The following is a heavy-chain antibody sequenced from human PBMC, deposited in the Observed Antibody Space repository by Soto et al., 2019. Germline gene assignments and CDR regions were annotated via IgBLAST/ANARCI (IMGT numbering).Heavy chain of an antibody. Sequence: GGSLRLSCAASGFTFSSYAMHWVRQAPGKGLEWVAVISYDGSNKYYADSVKGRFTISRDNSKNTLYLQMNSLRAEDTAVYYCARDWDYYDSSGYSGYWGQGTLVTVSS. D-gene: IGHD3-22*01. CDR1: GFTFSSYA. CDR2: ISYDGSNK. V-gene: IGHV3-30-3*01. J-gene: IGHJ4*02. CDR3: ARDWDYYDSSGYSGY.